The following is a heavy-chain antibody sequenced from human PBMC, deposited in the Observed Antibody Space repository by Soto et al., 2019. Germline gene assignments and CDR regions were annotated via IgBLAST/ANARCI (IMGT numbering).Heavy chain of an antibody. CDR1: GGTFSTYV. J-gene: IGHJ6*02. CDR3: AGGRIAGAATDFCYYGMDV. V-gene: IGHV1-69*12. D-gene: IGHD1-26*01. Sequence: QVQLVQSGAEVKKPGSSVKVSCKASGGTFSTYVISWVRQAPGQGLEWMGGIIPVFATTNYAQKFQGRVTITADESTRKGNMELNSLRSEDMVVYDRAGGRIAGAATDFCYYGMDVWGQGTSVTLSS. CDR2: IIPVFATT.